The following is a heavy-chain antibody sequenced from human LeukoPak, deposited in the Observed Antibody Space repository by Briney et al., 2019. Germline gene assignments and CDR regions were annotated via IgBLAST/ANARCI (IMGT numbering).Heavy chain of an antibody. CDR3: ARAYHDILTGYPEDY. Sequence: GGSLRLSCAASGFTVSSNYMSWVRQAPGKGLEWVSVIYSGGSTYYADSVKGRFTISRDNSKNTLYLQMNSLRAEDTAVYYCARAYHDILTGYPEDYWGQGTLVTVSS. CDR1: GFTVSSNY. V-gene: IGHV3-66*01. J-gene: IGHJ4*02. CDR2: IYSGGST. D-gene: IGHD3-9*01.